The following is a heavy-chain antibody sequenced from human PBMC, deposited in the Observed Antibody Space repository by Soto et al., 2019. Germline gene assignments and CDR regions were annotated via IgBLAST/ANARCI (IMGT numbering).Heavy chain of an antibody. J-gene: IGHJ4*02. Sequence: QVQLVESGGGVVQPGRSLRLSCAASGFTFSSYAMHWVRQAPGKGLEWVAVISYDGSNKYYADSVKGRFTISRDNSKNTLYLQMNSLRAEDTAVYYCARDPRGYSYGYDYWGQGTLVTVSS. CDR3: ARDPRGYSYGYDY. D-gene: IGHD5-18*01. CDR1: GFTFSSYA. CDR2: ISYDGSNK. V-gene: IGHV3-30-3*01.